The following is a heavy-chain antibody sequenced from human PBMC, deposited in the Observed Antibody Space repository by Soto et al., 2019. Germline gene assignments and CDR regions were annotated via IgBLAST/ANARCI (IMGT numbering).Heavy chain of an antibody. D-gene: IGHD5-12*01. V-gene: IGHV5-51*01. CDR3: ARQRGYDYDYYYGMDV. J-gene: IGHJ6*02. CDR1: GYSFTSYW. Sequence: GESLKISCKGSGYSFTSYWIGWVRQMPGKGLEWMGIIYPGDSDTRYSPSLQGQVTISADKSISTAYLQWSSLKASDTAMYYCARQRGYDYDYYYGMDVWGQGTTVTVSS. CDR2: IYPGDSDT.